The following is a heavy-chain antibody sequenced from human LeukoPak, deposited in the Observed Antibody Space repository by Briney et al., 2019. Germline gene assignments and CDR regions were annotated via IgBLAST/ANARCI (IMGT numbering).Heavy chain of an antibody. CDR3: ARDGSSGYYPHTIDY. CDR1: GFTFSSYG. Sequence: RTGGSLRLSCAASGFTFSSYGMHWVRQAPGKGLEWVAFIRYDGSNKYYADSVKGRFTISRDNSKNTLYLQMNSLRAEDTAVYYCARDGSSGYYPHTIDYWGQGTLVTVSS. V-gene: IGHV3-30*02. CDR2: IRYDGSNK. D-gene: IGHD3-22*01. J-gene: IGHJ4*02.